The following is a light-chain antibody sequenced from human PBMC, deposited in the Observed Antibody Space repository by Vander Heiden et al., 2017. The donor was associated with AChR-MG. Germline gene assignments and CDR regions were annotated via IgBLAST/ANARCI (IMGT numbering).Light chain of an antibody. V-gene: IGKV2-28*01. CDR2: LGS. CDR1: QILLHSNGYNY. J-gene: IGKJ4*01. CDR3: MQSLHTPLT. Sequence: EIVMTQSPRSLPVTPGQPASISCRSSQILLHSNGYNYLEWYLQEPGQSPQLLIYLGSNRASGVPDRFSGSGSGTDCTLKISRVQAEDLGVYYCMQSLHTPLTFGGGTKVEI.